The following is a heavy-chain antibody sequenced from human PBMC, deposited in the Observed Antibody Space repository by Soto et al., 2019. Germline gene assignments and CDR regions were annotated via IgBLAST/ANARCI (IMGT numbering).Heavy chain of an antibody. Sequence: EVQLVESGGGLVKPGGSLRLSCVASGFTFSGYSLNWARQAPGKGLEWVSYISGPSIYIYYADSVKGRFTISRDNAKSAVYLQMNSLRAEVTAVYYCARGFRNGFNVWGQGTTVSVSS. V-gene: IGHV3-21*01. D-gene: IGHD2-8*01. J-gene: IGHJ6*02. CDR3: ARGFRNGFNV. CDR2: ISGPSIYI. CDR1: GFTFSGYS.